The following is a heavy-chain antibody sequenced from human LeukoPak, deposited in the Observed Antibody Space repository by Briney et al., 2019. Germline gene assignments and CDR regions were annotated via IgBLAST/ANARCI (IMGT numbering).Heavy chain of an antibody. J-gene: IGHJ4*02. V-gene: IGHV3-21*01. Sequence: GGSLRLSCAASGFTFSTSTMNWVRQAPGRGLEWFSSIGASGSDMYYAASVKGRFTISRDNSKNTLYLQMNSLRAEDTAVYYCASVDPDPFDYWGQGTLVTVSS. CDR3: ASVDPDPFDY. CDR1: GFTFSTST. CDR2: IGASGSDM.